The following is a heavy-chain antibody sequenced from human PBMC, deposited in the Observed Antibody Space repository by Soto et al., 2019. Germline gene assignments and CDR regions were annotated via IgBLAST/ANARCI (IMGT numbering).Heavy chain of an antibody. CDR2: IYYSGTT. CDR3: DREEPNLRASFGS. D-gene: IGHD4-17*01. J-gene: IGHJ4*02. V-gene: IGHV4-30-4*01. Sequence: QVQLQESCPGLVKPSQTLSLTCTVSGGSISSGDYYWNWIRQPPGTCLAWIGYIYYSGTTYYNPYLKTRVTISDDPSENRFSLKLSSVTAADTVVYSCDREEPNLRASFGSWGQGTLVTVSS. CDR1: GGSISSGDYY.